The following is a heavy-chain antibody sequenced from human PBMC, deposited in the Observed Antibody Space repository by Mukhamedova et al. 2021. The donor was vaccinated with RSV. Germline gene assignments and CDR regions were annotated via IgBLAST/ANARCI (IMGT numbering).Heavy chain of an antibody. CDR3: ARGFLTVGGLVTHFDH. CDR2: ISPSSDYI. D-gene: IGHD3/OR15-3a*01. Sequence: QSTWEGLEWVSAISPSSDYIFYADSVKGRFTISRDNAENSLYLQTHSLRAEDTAVYYCARGFLTVGGLVTHFDHWGQGALVTVSS. V-gene: IGHV3-21*06. J-gene: IGHJ4*02.